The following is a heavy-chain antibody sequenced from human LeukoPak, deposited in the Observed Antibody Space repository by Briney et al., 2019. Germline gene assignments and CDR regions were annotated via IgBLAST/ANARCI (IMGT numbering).Heavy chain of an antibody. J-gene: IGHJ4*02. CDR2: INPNSGGT. D-gene: IGHD6-6*01. Sequence: ASVTVSCKASGYTFTGYYMHWVRQAPGQGLEWMGWINPNSGGTNYAQKFQGRVTMARDTSISTAYMELSRLRSDDTAVYYCAREGEQLAHTFDYWGQGTLVTVSS. V-gene: IGHV1-2*02. CDR1: GYTFTGYY. CDR3: AREGEQLAHTFDY.